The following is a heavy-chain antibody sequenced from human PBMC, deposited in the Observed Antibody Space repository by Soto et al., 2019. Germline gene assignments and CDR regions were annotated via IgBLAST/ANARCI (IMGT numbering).Heavy chain of an antibody. CDR3: ARSSRECGGDCYDDAFDI. CDR2: INPNSGGT. D-gene: IGHD2-21*02. CDR1: GYTFTGYY. J-gene: IGHJ3*02. Sequence: ASVKVSCKASGYTFTGYYMHWVRQAPGQGLEWMGWINPNSGGTNYAQKIQGWVTMTRDTSICTAYMELSRLRSDYTAVYYCARSSRECGGDCYDDAFDIWGQGTMVTVSS. V-gene: IGHV1-2*04.